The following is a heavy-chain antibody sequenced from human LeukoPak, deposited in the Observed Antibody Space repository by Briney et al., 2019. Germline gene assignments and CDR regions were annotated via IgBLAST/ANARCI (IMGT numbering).Heavy chain of an antibody. Sequence: SETLSLTCTVSGGSISSHYWSWIRQPPGKGLEWIGYIYYSGSTNYNPSLKSRVTISVDTSKNQFFLKLSSVTAADTAVYYCARTLVTFFDYWGQGTLVTVSS. J-gene: IGHJ4*02. V-gene: IGHV4-59*11. CDR1: GGSISSHY. D-gene: IGHD6-6*01. CDR3: ARTLVTFFDY. CDR2: IYYSGST.